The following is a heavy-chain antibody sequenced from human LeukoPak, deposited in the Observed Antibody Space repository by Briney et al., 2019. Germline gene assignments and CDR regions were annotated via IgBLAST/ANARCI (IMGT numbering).Heavy chain of an antibody. V-gene: IGHV1-69*13. D-gene: IGHD3-9*01. CDR1: GGTFSSYA. Sequence: SVKVSCKASGGTFSSYAISWVRQAPGQGLEWMGGIIPIFGIANYAQKFQGRVTITADESTSTAYMELSSLRSEDTAVYYCARVPEGYFDWLLYFDYWGQGTLVTVSS. CDR3: ARVPEGYFDWLLYFDY. J-gene: IGHJ4*02. CDR2: IIPIFGIA.